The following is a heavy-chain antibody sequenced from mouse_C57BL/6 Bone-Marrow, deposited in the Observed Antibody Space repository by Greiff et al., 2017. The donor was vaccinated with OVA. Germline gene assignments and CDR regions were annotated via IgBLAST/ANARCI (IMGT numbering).Heavy chain of an antibody. J-gene: IGHJ3*01. CDR3: ARFDDYDQFAY. V-gene: IGHV1-54*01. CDR2: INPGSGGT. CDR1: GYAFTNYL. Sequence: VQLKESGAELVRPGTSVKVSCKASGYAFTNYLIEWVKQRPGQGLEWIGVINPGSGGTNYNEKFKGKATLTADKSSSTAYMQLSSLTSEDSAVYFCARFDDYDQFAYWGQGTLVTVSA. D-gene: IGHD2-4*01.